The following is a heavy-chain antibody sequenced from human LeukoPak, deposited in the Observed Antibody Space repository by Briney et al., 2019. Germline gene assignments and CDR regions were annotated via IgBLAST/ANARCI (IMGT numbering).Heavy chain of an antibody. CDR2: IYYSGST. D-gene: IGHD6-13*01. J-gene: IGHJ4*02. CDR3: ASPVYGSSWYLWGY. CDR1: GGSISSSSYY. Sequence: SETLSLTCTVSGGSISSSSYYWGWIRQPPGKGLEWIGSIYYSGSTYYNPSLKSRVTISVDTSKNQFSLKLSSVTAADTAVYYCASPVYGSSWYLWGYWGQGTLVTVSS. V-gene: IGHV4-39*01.